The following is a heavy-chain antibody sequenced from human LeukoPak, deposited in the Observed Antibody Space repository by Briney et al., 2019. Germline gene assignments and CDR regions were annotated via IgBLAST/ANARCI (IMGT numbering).Heavy chain of an antibody. CDR1: GGSFSGYY. D-gene: IGHD3-9*01. CDR2: IYYSGST. J-gene: IGHJ4*02. Sequence: SETLFLTCAVYGGSFSGYYWGWIRQPPGKGLEWIGSIYYSGSTYYNPSLKSRVTISVDTSKDQFSLKLSSVTAADTAVYYCARHRAIGLVNLAFDYWGQGTLVTVSS. V-gene: IGHV4-39*01. CDR3: ARHRAIGLVNLAFDY.